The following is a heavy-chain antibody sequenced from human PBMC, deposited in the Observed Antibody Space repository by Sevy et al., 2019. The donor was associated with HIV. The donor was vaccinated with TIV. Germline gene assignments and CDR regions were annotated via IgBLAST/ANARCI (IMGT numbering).Heavy chain of an antibody. V-gene: IGHV3-21*01. CDR2: ISSSSSYI. J-gene: IGHJ5*02. CDR1: GFTFSSYS. D-gene: IGHD3-10*01. Sequence: GGSLRLSCAASGFTFSSYSMNWVRQAPGKGLEWVSSISSSSSYIYYADSVKGRFTISRDNAKNSLYLPLNSLRAEDTAVYYCARIRGHDRGWFDPWGQGTLVTVSS. CDR3: ARIRGHDRGWFDP.